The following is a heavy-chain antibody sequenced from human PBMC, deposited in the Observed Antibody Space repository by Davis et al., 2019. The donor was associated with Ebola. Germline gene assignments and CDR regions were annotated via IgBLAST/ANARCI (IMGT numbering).Heavy chain of an antibody. CDR1: GGTFSSYA. CDR2: IIPILGIA. V-gene: IGHV1-69*04. D-gene: IGHD2-15*01. CDR3: YCSGGGKHGYYFDY. Sequence: SVKVSCKASGGTFSSYAISWVRQAPGQGLEWMGRIIPILGIANYAQKFQGRVTITADKSTSTAYMELSSLRSEDTAVYYCYCSGGGKHGYYFDYWGQGTLVTVSS. J-gene: IGHJ4*02.